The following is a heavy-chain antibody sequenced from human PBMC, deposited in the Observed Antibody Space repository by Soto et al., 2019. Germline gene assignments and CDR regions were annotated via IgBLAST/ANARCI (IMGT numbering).Heavy chain of an antibody. CDR3: AKGGDGYCSTTSCLFHFDY. CDR1: GFTFSTYA. Sequence: EVQLLESGGGLVQTGGSLRLSCAASGFTFSTYAMSWVRQAPGNGLEWVSTISGSAEATFYADSVKGRFAIFRDNSRTMFYLQMSSLRAAATAVYYCAKGGDGYCSTTSCLFHFDYWGPGTLASVSS. CDR2: ISGSAEAT. D-gene: IGHD2-2*01. J-gene: IGHJ4*02. V-gene: IGHV3-23*01.